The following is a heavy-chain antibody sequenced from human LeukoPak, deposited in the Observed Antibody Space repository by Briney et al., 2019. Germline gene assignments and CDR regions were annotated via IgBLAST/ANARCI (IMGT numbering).Heavy chain of an antibody. CDR3: AREISISSGWYETYYYMDV. CDR1: GFTFSSYG. J-gene: IGHJ6*03. CDR2: IRYDGTNK. Sequence: GGSLRLSCAASGFTFSSYGMHWVRQAPGKGLEWVAFIRYDGTNKYYADSVKGRFTISRDNAKNSLYLQMNSLRAEDTAVYYCAREISISSGWYETYYYMDVWGKGTTVTVSS. D-gene: IGHD6-19*01. V-gene: IGHV3-30*02.